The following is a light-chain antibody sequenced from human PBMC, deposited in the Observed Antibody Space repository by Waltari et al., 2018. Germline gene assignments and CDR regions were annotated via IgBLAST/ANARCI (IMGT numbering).Light chain of an antibody. J-gene: IGLJ2*01. V-gene: IGLV1-44*01. Sequence: QAALTQPPSVSGTPGQRVTISCSGTYSNIGSSFVNWYHQLPGKAPQHLIFGNNQRSSGVPGRFSGSKSGSSASLAISGLQSEYEGEYYCASWDDNVNGVVFGGGTKLTV. CDR2: GNN. CDR3: ASWDDNVNGVV. CDR1: YSNIGSSF.